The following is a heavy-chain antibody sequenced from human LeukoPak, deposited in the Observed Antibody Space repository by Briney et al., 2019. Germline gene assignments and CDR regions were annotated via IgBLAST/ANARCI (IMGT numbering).Heavy chain of an antibody. Sequence: GGSLRLSCAASGFTFSSYSMNWVRQAPGKGLEWVSSISSSSSYIYYADSVKGRFTISGDNAKNSLYLQMNSLRAEDTAVYYCARDQTPEAYSSSSSVDYWGQGTLVTVPS. V-gene: IGHV3-21*01. CDR2: ISSSSSYI. J-gene: IGHJ4*02. CDR3: ARDQTPEAYSSSSSVDY. CDR1: GFTFSSYS. D-gene: IGHD6-6*01.